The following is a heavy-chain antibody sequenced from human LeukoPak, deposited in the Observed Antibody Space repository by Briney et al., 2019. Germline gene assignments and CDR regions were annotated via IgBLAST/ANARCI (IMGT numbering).Heavy chain of an antibody. Sequence: ASVKVSCKASGYTFTGYYMRWVRQAPGQGLEWMGWINPNSGGTNYAQKFQGRVTMTRDTSISTAYMELSRLRSDDTAVYYCARDRSGSYQHDYWGQGTLVTVSS. CDR3: ARDRSGSYQHDY. V-gene: IGHV1-2*02. CDR2: INPNSGGT. J-gene: IGHJ4*02. CDR1: GYTFTGYY. D-gene: IGHD1-26*01.